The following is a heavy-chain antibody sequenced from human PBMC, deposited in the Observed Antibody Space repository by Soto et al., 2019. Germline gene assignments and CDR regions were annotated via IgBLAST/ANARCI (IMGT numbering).Heavy chain of an antibody. CDR3: ARHRTPGLFPYYYYGMDV. Sequence: PGESLKISCKGSGYSFTSYWIGWVRQMPGKGLEWMGIIYPGDSDTRYSPSFQGQVTISADKSISTAYLQWSSLKASDTAMYYCARHRTPGLFPYYYYGMDVWGQGTTVTVSS. CDR1: GYSFTSYW. CDR2: IYPGDSDT. J-gene: IGHJ6*02. V-gene: IGHV5-51*01. D-gene: IGHD2-21*01.